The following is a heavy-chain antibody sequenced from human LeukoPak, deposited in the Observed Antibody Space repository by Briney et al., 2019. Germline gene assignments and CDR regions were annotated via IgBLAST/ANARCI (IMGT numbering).Heavy chain of an antibody. V-gene: IGHV1-69*05. D-gene: IGHD1-26*01. CDR1: GGTFSSYA. Sequence: SVKVSCKASGGTFSSYAISWVRQAPGQGLEWMGGIIPMFGTANYAQKFQGRVTITTEESTSTAYMELSSLGSEDTAMYYCARVFARGGEFSGSYYYYWGQGTLVTVSS. J-gene: IGHJ4*02. CDR3: ARVFARGGEFSGSYYYY. CDR2: IIPMFGTA.